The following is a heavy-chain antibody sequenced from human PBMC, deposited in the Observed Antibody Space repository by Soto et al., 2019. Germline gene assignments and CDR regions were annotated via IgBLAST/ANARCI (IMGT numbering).Heavy chain of an antibody. D-gene: IGHD2-8*02. V-gene: IGHV3-30*18. CDR1: GFTFSNYG. Sequence: QVQLVESGGGAVQFGRSLRLSCAASGFTFSNYGMYWVRQAPGKGLEWVAVISYDGGHKYYADSVRGRFTISRDNSKNTXXLQMNSLRPDDTAVYYCAQDRGSCTGGVCFYSIQYWGQGTLVTVSS. CDR3: AQDRGSCTGGVCFYSIQY. J-gene: IGHJ4*02. CDR2: ISYDGGHK.